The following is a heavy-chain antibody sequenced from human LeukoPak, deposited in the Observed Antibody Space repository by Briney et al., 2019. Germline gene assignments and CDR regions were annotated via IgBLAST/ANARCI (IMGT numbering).Heavy chain of an antibody. CDR1: GDSFMSYG. CDR3: ARGREAITWYFDY. J-gene: IGHJ4*02. V-gene: IGHV1-69*05. Sequence: GASVKVSCKASGDSFMSYGLSWVRQAPGQGLEWLGGIVPIFGKTTYARKFQGRLAITTDDTTDDSTTTTYMELTSLTSADTAVYFCARGREAITWYFDYWGQGTLVTVSS. CDR2: IVPIFGKT. D-gene: IGHD1-26*01.